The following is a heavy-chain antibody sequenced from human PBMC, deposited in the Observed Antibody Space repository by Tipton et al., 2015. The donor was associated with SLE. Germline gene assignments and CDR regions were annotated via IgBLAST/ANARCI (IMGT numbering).Heavy chain of an antibody. Sequence: GSLRLSCAASGFTFSSYEMNWVRQAPAKGLEWVSYISSSGSTIYYADSVKGRFTISRDNAKNSLYLQMNSLRAEDPAVYYCATRGVAAAGSDAFDIWGQGTMVTVSS. CDR3: ATRGVAAAGSDAFDI. D-gene: IGHD6-13*01. V-gene: IGHV3-48*03. CDR2: ISSSGSTI. CDR1: GFTFSSYE. J-gene: IGHJ3*02.